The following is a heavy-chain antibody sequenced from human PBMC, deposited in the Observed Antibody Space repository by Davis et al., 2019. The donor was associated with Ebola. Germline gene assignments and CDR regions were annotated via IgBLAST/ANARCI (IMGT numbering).Heavy chain of an antibody. D-gene: IGHD3-3*01. J-gene: IGHJ4*02. CDR2: ISGSGGST. Sequence: GESLKISCAASGFTFSSYAMSWVRQAPGKGLEWVSAISGSGGSTYYADSVKGRFTTSRDNSKNTLYLQMNSLRAEDTAVYYCAKAPRYDFWSGYSYYFDYWGQGTLVTVSS. CDR1: GFTFSSYA. CDR3: AKAPRYDFWSGYSYYFDY. V-gene: IGHV3-23*01.